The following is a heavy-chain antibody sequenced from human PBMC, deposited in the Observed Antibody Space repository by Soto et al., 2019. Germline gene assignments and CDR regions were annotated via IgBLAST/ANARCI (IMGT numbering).Heavy chain of an antibody. J-gene: IGHJ4*02. CDR1: GFTFSSYG. Sequence: GGSLRLSCRTSGFTFSSYGMHWVRQAPGKGPEWVAFISNDGSKTDYADSVKGRFTISRDNAKNSLYLQMNSLRAEDTAVYYCARDYSSYGPFDYWGQGTLVTVSS. CDR3: ARDYSSYGPFDY. V-gene: IGHV3-33*05. CDR2: ISNDGSKT. D-gene: IGHD5-18*01.